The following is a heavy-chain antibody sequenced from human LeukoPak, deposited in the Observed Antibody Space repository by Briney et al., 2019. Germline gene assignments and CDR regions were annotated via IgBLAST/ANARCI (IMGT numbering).Heavy chain of an antibody. V-gene: IGHV4-59*08. CDR1: GGSVSSDY. Sequence: SETLSLTRTVSGGSVSSDYWSWIRQPPGKGLEWIGYIYHIGNSDYNPSLKSRATISLDTSKNQFSLKLTSVTAADTAVYFCARHPFSSPFDYWGQGTLVTVSS. J-gene: IGHJ4*02. CDR2: IYHIGNS. CDR3: ARHPFSSPFDY.